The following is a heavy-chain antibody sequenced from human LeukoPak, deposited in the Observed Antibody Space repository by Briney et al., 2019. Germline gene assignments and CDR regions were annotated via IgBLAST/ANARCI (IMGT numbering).Heavy chain of an antibody. V-gene: IGHV3-30*18. CDR3: AKDIAVAGTGKGDY. Sequence: GGSLRLSCAASGFTFSSYAMSWVRQAPGKGLEWVAVISYDGSNKYCADSVKGRFTISRDNSKNTLYLQMNSLRAEDTALYYCAKDIAVAGTGKGDYWGQGTLVTVSS. J-gene: IGHJ4*02. D-gene: IGHD6-19*01. CDR1: GFTFSSYA. CDR2: ISYDGSNK.